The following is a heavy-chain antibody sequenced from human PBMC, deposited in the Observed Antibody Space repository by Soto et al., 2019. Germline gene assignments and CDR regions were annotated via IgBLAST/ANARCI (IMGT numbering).Heavy chain of an antibody. V-gene: IGHV3-33*01. CDR3: AREIGYSSTWPSY. J-gene: IGHJ4*02. D-gene: IGHD6-13*01. Sequence: QVQLVESGGGVVQPGRSLRLSCAASGFSLSSYGMHWVRQAPGKGLEWVAVIGFDGSNDYYADSVKGRFTVSRDNSRNTLFLQMNSLRVEDTAVYYCAREIGYSSTWPSYWGQGTLVTVSS. CDR2: IGFDGSND. CDR1: GFSLSSYG.